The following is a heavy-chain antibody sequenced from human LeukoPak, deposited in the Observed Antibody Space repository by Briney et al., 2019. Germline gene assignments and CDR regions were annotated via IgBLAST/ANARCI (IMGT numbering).Heavy chain of an antibody. Sequence: GGSLRLSCAASGFTFSSCSMNWVRQAPGMGLEWVSSISTSSTIYYADSVRGRFTISRDNAKNSLYLQMDSLRVEDTAVYYCARRREPEIWGQGTMVTVSS. CDR3: ARRREPEI. CDR1: GFTFSSCS. J-gene: IGHJ3*02. D-gene: IGHD1-14*01. CDR2: ISTSSTI. V-gene: IGHV3-48*01.